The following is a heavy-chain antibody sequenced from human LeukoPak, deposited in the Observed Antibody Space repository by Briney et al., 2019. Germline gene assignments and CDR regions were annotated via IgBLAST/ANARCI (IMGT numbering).Heavy chain of an antibody. V-gene: IGHV4-4*07. D-gene: IGHD5-12*01. CDR2: IYTSGST. CDR3: ARAEAYSGYGSFDY. J-gene: IGHJ4*02. Sequence: SETLSLTCTVSGGSISSYYWSWIRQPAGKGLEWIGRIYTSGSTNYNPSLKSRVTISADTSKNQFSLKLSSVTAADTAVYYCARAEAYSGYGSFDYWGQGTLVTVSS. CDR1: GGSISSYY.